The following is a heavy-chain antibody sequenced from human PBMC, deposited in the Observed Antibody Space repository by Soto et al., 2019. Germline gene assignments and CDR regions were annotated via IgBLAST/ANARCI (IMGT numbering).Heavy chain of an antibody. CDR3: AQVGATWTY. CDR1: GGTYSNYA. CDR2: IIPIIGST. Sequence: QLVQSGAEVKKPGASVKVSCKASGGTYSNYAISWVRQAPGQGLEWMGAIIPIIGSTDKAQKFQGRVSLTADESTSTVYMVLGSLTSEDTAVYYCAQVGATWTYWGQGTLVTVSS. J-gene: IGHJ4*02. D-gene: IGHD1-26*01. V-gene: IGHV1-69*01.